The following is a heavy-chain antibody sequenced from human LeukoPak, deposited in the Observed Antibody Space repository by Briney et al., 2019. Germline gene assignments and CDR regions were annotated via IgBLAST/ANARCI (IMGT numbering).Heavy chain of an antibody. CDR1: GGSIRGYY. V-gene: IGHV4-34*01. CDR3: ARARTRLSWLDP. CDR2: INQNAGT. Sequence: SETLSLTRAVSGGSIRGYYWSWVRQSPGKGLEWIGDINQNAGTDYNPSLKSRVTISIDSSRNQISLNVTAATTADTAIYFCARARTRLSWLDPWGQGTLVTVSS. D-gene: IGHD6-6*01. J-gene: IGHJ5*02.